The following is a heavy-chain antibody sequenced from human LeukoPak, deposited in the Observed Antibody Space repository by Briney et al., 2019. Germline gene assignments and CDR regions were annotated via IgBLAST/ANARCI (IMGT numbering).Heavy chain of an antibody. J-gene: IGHJ6*03. CDR3: ARERDGGYNSRYYYYMDV. V-gene: IGHV3-20*04. CDR1: GFTFSSYA. D-gene: IGHD5-24*01. Sequence: GGSLRLSCAASGFTFSSYAMNWVRQAPGKGLEWVSGINWNGGSTGYADSVKGRFTISRDNAKNSLYLQMNSLRAEDTALYYCARERDGGYNSRYYYYMDVWGKGTTVTVSS. CDR2: INWNGGST.